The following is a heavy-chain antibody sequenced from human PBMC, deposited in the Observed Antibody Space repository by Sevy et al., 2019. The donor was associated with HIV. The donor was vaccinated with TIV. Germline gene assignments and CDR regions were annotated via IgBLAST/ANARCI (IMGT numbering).Heavy chain of an antibody. D-gene: IGHD1-26*01. CDR2: IGTAGDT. J-gene: IGHJ3*02. CDR1: GFTFSRYD. Sequence: GGSLRLSCAASGFTFSRYDMHWVRQATGNGLEWVSSIGTAGDTYYPGSVKGRFTISRENAKKSLYLQMNSLRAGDTAVYYCARGTRYSGSYYLGDDAFDISGQGTMVTVSS. CDR3: ARGTRYSGSYYLGDDAFDI. V-gene: IGHV3-13*01.